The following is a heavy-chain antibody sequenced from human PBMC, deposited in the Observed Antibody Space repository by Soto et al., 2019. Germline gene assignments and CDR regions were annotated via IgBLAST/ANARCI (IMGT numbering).Heavy chain of an antibody. D-gene: IGHD6-19*01. V-gene: IGHV4-59*01. CDR3: ARDRHNSGY. J-gene: IGHJ4*02. CDR2: IYYSGIT. Sequence: SETLSLTCTFSVVSITNYYWSWFRQPPGKGLEWIGYIYYSGITNYNPSLKSRVTISVDPYKNQFSLKLRSVTSADTAVYYCARDRHNSGYWGQGTLVSASS. CDR1: VVSITNYY.